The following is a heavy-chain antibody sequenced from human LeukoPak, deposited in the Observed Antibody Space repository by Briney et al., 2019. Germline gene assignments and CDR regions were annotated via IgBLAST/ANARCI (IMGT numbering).Heavy chain of an antibody. CDR2: IYHSGSS. Sequence: SETLSLTCAVSGGSISSRNWWSWVRQPPEKGLEWIGEIYHSGSSNYNPSLKSRVTISVDTSKNQFSLKLSSVTAADTAVYYCARGPAAFDIWGQGTMVTVSS. V-gene: IGHV4-4*02. CDR3: ARGPAAFDI. J-gene: IGHJ3*02. CDR1: GGSISSRNW.